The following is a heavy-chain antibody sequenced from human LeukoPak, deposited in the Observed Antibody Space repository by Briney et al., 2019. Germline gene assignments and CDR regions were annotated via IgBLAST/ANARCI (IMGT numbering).Heavy chain of an antibody. CDR3: ARDGGAQLLVRPWLYDFDY. Sequence: GVSLTLSCVASGFTFSSYSMNWLPQAPGKGLEGFSYINGSGHTIYYAYSVKARFTMSRDNAHNSLYLQMNSLRAEDTAVYYCARDGGAQLLVRPWLYDFDYWGQGSLVTVSS. CDR1: GFTFSSYS. CDR2: INGSGHTI. V-gene: IGHV3-48*01. J-gene: IGHJ4*02. D-gene: IGHD6-19*01.